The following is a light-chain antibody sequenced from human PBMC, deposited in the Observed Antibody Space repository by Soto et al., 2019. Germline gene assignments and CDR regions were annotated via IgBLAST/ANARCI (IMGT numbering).Light chain of an antibody. CDR3: QQRSNWVS. Sequence: EIVLTQSPATLSLSPGERATLSCRASQSVSSYLAWYQQKPGQAPRLLIYDASNRATGIPARFSGSGSGTDFTLTISSLEPDDFALYYCQQRSNWVSFGGGTKVEIK. V-gene: IGKV3-11*01. CDR2: DAS. CDR1: QSVSSY. J-gene: IGKJ4*01.